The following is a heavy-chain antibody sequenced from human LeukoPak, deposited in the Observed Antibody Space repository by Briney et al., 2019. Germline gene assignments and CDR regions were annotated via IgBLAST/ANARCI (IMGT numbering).Heavy chain of an antibody. D-gene: IGHD2-21*02. V-gene: IGHV3-30*02. CDR3: AKDPRGSVVVTAQSMDV. CDR2: IRYDGSNK. CDR1: GFTFSNND. J-gene: IGHJ6*02. Sequence: PGGSLRLSCAASGFTFSNNDMHWVRQAPVKGLEWVTFIRYDGSNKYYADSVKGRFTISRDNSKNTLYLQMNSLRAEDTAVYYCAKDPRGSVVVTAQSMDVWGQGTTVTVSS.